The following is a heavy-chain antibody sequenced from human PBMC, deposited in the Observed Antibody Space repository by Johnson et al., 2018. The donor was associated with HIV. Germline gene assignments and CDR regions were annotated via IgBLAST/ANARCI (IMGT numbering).Heavy chain of an antibody. CDR3: ARGEDGVDAFDI. D-gene: IGHD4-17*01. Sequence: QVQLVESGGGVVQPGRSLRLSCAASGFTFSSYAMHWVRQAPGKGLEWVAVISYDGSNKYYADSVQGRFTISRDNSKNTLYLQLNSLRAEDTAVYYCARGEDGVDAFDIGGQVTMVTVSS. CDR1: GFTFSSYA. CDR2: ISYDGSNK. J-gene: IGHJ3*02. V-gene: IGHV3-30-3*01.